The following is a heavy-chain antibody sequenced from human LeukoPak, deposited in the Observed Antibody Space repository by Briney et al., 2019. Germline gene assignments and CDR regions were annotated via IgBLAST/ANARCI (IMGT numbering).Heavy chain of an antibody. CDR3: ARPYGSGSYFDL. D-gene: IGHD3-10*01. Sequence: SETLSLTCAVYGGSFSGYYWGWIRQPPGKGLERIGSIYYSGRTYYNPSLKSRVTISVDTSKNQFSLKLSSVTAADTAVYYCARPYGSGSYFDLWGRGTLVTVSS. V-gene: IGHV4-39*01. CDR1: GGSFSGYY. CDR2: IYYSGRT. J-gene: IGHJ2*01.